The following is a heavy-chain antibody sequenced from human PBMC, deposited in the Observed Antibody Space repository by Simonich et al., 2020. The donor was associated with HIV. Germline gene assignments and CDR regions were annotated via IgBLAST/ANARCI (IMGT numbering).Heavy chain of an antibody. D-gene: IGHD3-3*01. J-gene: IGHJ4*02. CDR3: ARRDRELILYFDY. V-gene: IGHV4-34*01. CDR1: GGSLSGYY. Sequence: QVQLQQWGAGLLKPSETLSLTCAVYGGSLSGYYWSWIRQHPGKGLEWIGEINHSGITNYKASLNSRATISVDKSKNQFSLKLSSVTAADTAIYYCARRDRELILYFDYWGQGNLVTVSS. CDR2: INHSGIT.